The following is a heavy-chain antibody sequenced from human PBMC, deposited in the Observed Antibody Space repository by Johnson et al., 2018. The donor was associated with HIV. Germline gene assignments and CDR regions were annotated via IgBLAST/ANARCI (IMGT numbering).Heavy chain of an antibody. CDR3: VKVQDEWFRALGAFDI. D-gene: IGHD3-10*01. Sequence: QVQLVESGGGLVKPGGSLRLSCAASGFTFSSYAMSWVRQAPGKGLEWVSAISSSGSTIYYADSVKGRCTISRDNARNSLYLQMNSLRAEDTAVYYCVKVQDEWFRALGAFDIWGQGTMVTVSS. J-gene: IGHJ3*02. V-gene: IGHV3-11*04. CDR1: GFTFSSYA. CDR2: ISSSGSTI.